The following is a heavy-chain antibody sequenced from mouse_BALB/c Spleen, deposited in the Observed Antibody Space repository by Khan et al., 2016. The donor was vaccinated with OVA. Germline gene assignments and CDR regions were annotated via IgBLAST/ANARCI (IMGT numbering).Heavy chain of an antibody. V-gene: IGHV1-5*01. CDR1: GYSFTSYL. Sequence: EVKLEESGTVLARPGASVKMSCKASGYSFTSYLIHWVKQRPGQGLEWIGDIYPGNSDTTHNQKFKDKAKLTAGTSANTAYMEHSSLQHEDSSVYYWARGGYSSFAYWGQGTLVTVSA. CDR3: ARGGYSSFAY. D-gene: IGHD1-3*01. CDR2: IYPGNSDT. J-gene: IGHJ3*01.